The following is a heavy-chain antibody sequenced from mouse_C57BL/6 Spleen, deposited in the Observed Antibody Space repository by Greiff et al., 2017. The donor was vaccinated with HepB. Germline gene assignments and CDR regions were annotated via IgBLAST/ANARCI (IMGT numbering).Heavy chain of an antibody. Sequence: EVQLQQSGAELVRPGASVKLSCTASGFNIKDDYMHWVKQRPEQGLEWIGWIDPENGDTEYASKFQGKATITADTSSNTAYLQLSSLTSEDTAVYYCTRQLRLTWGFAYWGQGTLVTVSA. CDR3: TRQLRLTWGFAY. CDR1: GFNIKDDY. J-gene: IGHJ3*01. V-gene: IGHV14-4*01. D-gene: IGHD3-2*02. CDR2: IDPENGDT.